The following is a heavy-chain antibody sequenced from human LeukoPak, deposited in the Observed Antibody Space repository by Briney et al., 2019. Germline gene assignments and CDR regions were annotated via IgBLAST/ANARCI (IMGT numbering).Heavy chain of an antibody. D-gene: IGHD3-16*01. V-gene: IGHV4-30-2*01. CDR1: GGSISSGGYY. CDR2: IYHSGST. CDR3: ARGRYGWLPFDY. Sequence: SETLSLTYTVSGGSISSGGYYWSWIRQPPGKGLEWIGYIYHSGSTYYNPSLKSRVTISVDTSKNQFTLKLSSVTAADTAVYYCARGRYGWLPFDYWGQGTLVTVSS. J-gene: IGHJ4*02.